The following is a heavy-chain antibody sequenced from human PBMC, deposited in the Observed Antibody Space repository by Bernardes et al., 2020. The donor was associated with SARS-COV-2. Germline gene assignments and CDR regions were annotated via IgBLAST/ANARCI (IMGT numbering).Heavy chain of an antibody. J-gene: IGHJ5*02. CDR1: GYTLTELS. CDR3: ATVGGYCSSTSCYAYWFDP. V-gene: IGHV1-24*01. CDR2: FDPEDGET. D-gene: IGHD2-2*01. Sequence: SVKVSCKVSGYTLTELSMHWVRQAPGKGLEWMGGFDPEDGETIYAQKFQGRVTMTEDTSTDTAYMELSSLRSEDTAVYYCATVGGYCSSTSCYAYWFDPWGQGTLVTVSS.